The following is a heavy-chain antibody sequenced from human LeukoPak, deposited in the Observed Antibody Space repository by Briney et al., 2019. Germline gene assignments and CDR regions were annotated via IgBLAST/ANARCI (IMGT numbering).Heavy chain of an antibody. D-gene: IGHD3-3*01. CDR2: INHSGST. Sequence: SETLSLTCAVYGGSFSGYYWSWIRQPPGKGLEWIGEINHSGSTNYNPSLKSRVTISVDTSKNQFSLKLSSVTAADTAVYYCARHSPHYDFWSGSQGYFDYWGQGTLVTVSS. J-gene: IGHJ4*02. CDR3: ARHSPHYDFWSGSQGYFDY. CDR1: GGSFSGYY. V-gene: IGHV4-34*01.